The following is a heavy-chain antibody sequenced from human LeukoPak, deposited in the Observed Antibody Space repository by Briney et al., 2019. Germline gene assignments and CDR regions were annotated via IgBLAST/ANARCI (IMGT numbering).Heavy chain of an antibody. CDR3: ARDGGYRGYDADC. V-gene: IGHV3-48*01. CDR1: GFTFSGRW. D-gene: IGHD5-12*01. CDR2: ISDSGAM. J-gene: IGHJ4*02. Sequence: AGGSLRLSCAASGFTFSGRWMSWLRQAPGKGLEWVSYISDSGAMYYADSVRGRFTISRENAQNSLFLQMNSLRAEDTAVYYCARDGGYRGYDADCWGQGTLVTVSS.